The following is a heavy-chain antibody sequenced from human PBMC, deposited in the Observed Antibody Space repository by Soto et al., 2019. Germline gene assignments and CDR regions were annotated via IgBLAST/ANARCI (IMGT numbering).Heavy chain of an antibody. Sequence: QVQLVQSGAEVKKPGSSVKVSCKASGGTFSSYAISWVRQAPGQGLEWMGRIIPIFGTANYAQKFQGRVTVTADASTSTAYMELSSLRADDTAVYYWARDRVPSAVVAIGGMDVWGQGTTVTVSS. CDR3: ARDRVPSAVVAIGGMDV. CDR2: IIPIFGTA. V-gene: IGHV1-69*18. CDR1: GGTFSSYA. D-gene: IGHD2-15*01. J-gene: IGHJ6*02.